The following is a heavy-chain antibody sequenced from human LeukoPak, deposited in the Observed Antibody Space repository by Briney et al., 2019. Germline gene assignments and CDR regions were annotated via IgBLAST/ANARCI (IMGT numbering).Heavy chain of an antibody. Sequence: GGSLRLSCAASGFTFSSYGMHWVRQAPGKGLEWVAVIWYDGSNKYYADSVKSRFTISRDNSKNTLYLQMNSMRAEDTAVYYCARDIVVVPAAGPYYYYGMDVWGQGTTVTVSS. D-gene: IGHD2-2*01. J-gene: IGHJ6*02. CDR2: IWYDGSNK. V-gene: IGHV3-33*01. CDR3: ARDIVVVPAAGPYYYYGMDV. CDR1: GFTFSSYG.